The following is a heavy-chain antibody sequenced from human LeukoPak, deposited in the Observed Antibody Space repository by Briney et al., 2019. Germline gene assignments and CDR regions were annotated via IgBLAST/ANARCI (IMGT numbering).Heavy chain of an antibody. Sequence: SQTLSLTCTVSGGSISSGGYYWSWIRQHPGKGREWIGYIYYSGSTYYNPSLKSRVTISVDTSKNQFSLKLSSVTAADTAVYYCARDFRSGSGSYIDYWGQGTLVTVSS. D-gene: IGHD3-10*01. CDR3: ARDFRSGSGSYIDY. V-gene: IGHV4-31*03. CDR2: IYYSGST. J-gene: IGHJ4*02. CDR1: GGSISSGGYY.